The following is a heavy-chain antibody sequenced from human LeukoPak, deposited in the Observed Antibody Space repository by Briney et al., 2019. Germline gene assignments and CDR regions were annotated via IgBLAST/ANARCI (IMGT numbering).Heavy chain of an antibody. Sequence: ASVKVSCKTSGYPFTTWGINWVRQAAGQGLEWMGWVHPNSGNTAYAQKFQGRVTMTRDTSISTAYMELSGLRFDDTAVYFCARGPRNDPWGQGTLVTVPS. D-gene: IGHD1-14*01. CDR1: GYPFTTWG. CDR3: ARGPRNDP. V-gene: IGHV1-8*01. J-gene: IGHJ5*02. CDR2: VHPNSGNT.